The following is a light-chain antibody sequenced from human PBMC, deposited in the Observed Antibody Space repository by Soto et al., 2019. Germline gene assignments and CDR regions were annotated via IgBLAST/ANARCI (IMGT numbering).Light chain of an antibody. Sequence: DIKMTQSPSSLSASVGDRVTITCRASQSISNYLQWYQHKSGQAPRLLVYAASSLQSGVPSRFSGSGSGTDFTLTISSLQPEDFATYYCQQSYSTGITFGQGTRLEIK. CDR2: AAS. V-gene: IGKV1-39*01. CDR3: QQSYSTGIT. CDR1: QSISNY. J-gene: IGKJ5*01.